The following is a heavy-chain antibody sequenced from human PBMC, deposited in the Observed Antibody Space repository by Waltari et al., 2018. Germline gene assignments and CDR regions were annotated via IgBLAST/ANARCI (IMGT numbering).Heavy chain of an antibody. J-gene: IGHJ4*02. D-gene: IGHD5-12*01. V-gene: IGHV3-74*01. CDR1: GFRFVDYW. CDR2: INVDGGYI. CDR3: ARKAGSGYPYGPFYYDN. Sequence: EVHLAESGGGVVQPGGSLRLSCAGSGFRFVDYWMHWVRQAPGKGRAGAARINVDGGYISYGDSVKGRVTISRDNAKNTVFLQLNSLRADDTAVYFCARKAGSGYPYGPFYYDNWGQGTLVTVSS.